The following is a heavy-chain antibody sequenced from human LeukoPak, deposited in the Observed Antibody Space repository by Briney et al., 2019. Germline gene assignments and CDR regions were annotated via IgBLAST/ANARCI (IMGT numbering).Heavy chain of an antibody. CDR2: IKSKTDGGTT. CDR1: GFTFSSYG. D-gene: IGHD4-17*01. Sequence: GGSLRLSCAASGFTFSSYGMHWVRQAPGKGLEWVGRIKSKTDGGTTDYAAPVKGRFTISRDDSKNTLYLQMNSLKTEDTAVYYCTTERVLDYGEIDYWGQGTLVTVSS. J-gene: IGHJ4*02. V-gene: IGHV3-15*01. CDR3: TTERVLDYGEIDY.